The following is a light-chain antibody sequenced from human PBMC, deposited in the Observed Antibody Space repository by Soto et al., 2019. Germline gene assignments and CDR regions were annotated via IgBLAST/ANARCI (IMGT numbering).Light chain of an antibody. Sequence: QSALTQPASVSGSPGQSITISYTGTSNDIGGYNLVSWYQQHPGKAPKLFIYEANKRPSGVSDRFSGSRSGTTASLTISALQAEDEADYSCYSFAGGATFVFGGGTKLTVL. V-gene: IGLV2-23*02. CDR1: SNDIGGYNL. CDR3: YSFAGGATFV. J-gene: IGLJ2*01. CDR2: EAN.